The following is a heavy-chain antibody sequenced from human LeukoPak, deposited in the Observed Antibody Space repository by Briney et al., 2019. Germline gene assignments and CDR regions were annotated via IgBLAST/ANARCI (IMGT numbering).Heavy chain of an antibody. CDR2: VYARGNT. Sequence: SETLALTCTVSGGSISSYYWSWIRQPAREGLEWNGRVYARGNTNYNPSLKTRVTMSVDTSKNKYYLRLRSVRAADTAVYYCARGRYCSADSCSGGDAFDLWGQGTLVSVSS. CDR3: ARGRYCSADSCSGGDAFDL. CDR1: GGSISSYY. D-gene: IGHD2-15*01. J-gene: IGHJ3*01. V-gene: IGHV4-4*07.